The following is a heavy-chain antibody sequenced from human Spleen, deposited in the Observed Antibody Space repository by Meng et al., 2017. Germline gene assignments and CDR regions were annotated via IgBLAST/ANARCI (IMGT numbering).Heavy chain of an antibody. CDR2: INDSGGET. Sequence: EVQLLESGGGLVQPGGSLRLSCAASGFTFSSYAMSWVRQAPGKGLEWVSTINDSGGETYYADSVKGRFTISRDNSKNTLYLQMNSLRAEDTAVYYCVPRTTYFDSWGLGTLVTVSS. J-gene: IGHJ4*02. V-gene: IGHV3-23*01. D-gene: IGHD4-11*01. CDR1: GFTFSSYA. CDR3: VPRTTYFDS.